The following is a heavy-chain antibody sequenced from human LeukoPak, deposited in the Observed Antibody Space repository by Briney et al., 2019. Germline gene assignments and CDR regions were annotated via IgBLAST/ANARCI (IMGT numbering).Heavy chain of an antibody. CDR3: ARDLLRANIWQQLVRGNWFDP. V-gene: IGHV1-2*02. Sequence: GASVKVSCKTSGYSFTAYFIHWVRQAAGQGLEWMGWINPNSGGTKYTQKFQDRVTMTRDTSISTLYVELSSLRSDDTAVYYCARDLLRANIWQQLVRGNWFDPWGQGTLVTVSS. CDR2: INPNSGGT. J-gene: IGHJ5*02. CDR1: GYSFTAYF. D-gene: IGHD6-13*01.